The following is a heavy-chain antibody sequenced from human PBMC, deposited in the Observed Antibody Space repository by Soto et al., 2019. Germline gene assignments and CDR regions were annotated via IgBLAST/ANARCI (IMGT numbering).Heavy chain of an antibody. CDR3: ARDRYSLGY. V-gene: IGHV4-59*01. J-gene: IGHJ4*02. D-gene: IGHD6-13*01. Sequence: SETLSLTCTVSGGSISSYYWSWIRQPPGKGPEWIGYIYYSGSTNYNPSLKSRVTISVDTSKNQFSLKLSSVTAADTAVYYCARDRYSLGYWGQGTLVTVSS. CDR1: GGSISSYY. CDR2: IYYSGST.